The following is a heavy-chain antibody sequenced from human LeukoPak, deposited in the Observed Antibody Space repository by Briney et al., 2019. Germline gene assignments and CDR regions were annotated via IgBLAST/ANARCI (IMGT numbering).Heavy chain of an antibody. CDR2: IYTSGST. CDR1: GGSISSGSYY. J-gene: IGHJ5*02. CDR3: ARALLLQSTPYPNWFDP. Sequence: PSQTLSLTCTVSGGSISSGSYYWSWIRQPAGKGLEWIGRIYTSGSTNYNPSLKSRVTISVDTSKNQFSLKLSSVTAADTAVYYCARALLLQSTPYPNWFDPWGQGTLVTVSS. D-gene: IGHD3-10*01. V-gene: IGHV4-61*02.